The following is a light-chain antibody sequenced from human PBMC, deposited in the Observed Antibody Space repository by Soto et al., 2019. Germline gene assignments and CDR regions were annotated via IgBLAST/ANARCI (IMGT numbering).Light chain of an antibody. Sequence: QSVLTQPRSVSGSPGQSVTISCTGTSSDVCGYKYVSWYQQHPGKVPNLIIYDVSERPSGVPDRFSGSKSGNTASLSISGLQAEDEADYYCCSYAGSYTVLFGGGTKVTVL. CDR1: SSDVCGYKY. J-gene: IGLJ2*01. V-gene: IGLV2-11*01. CDR2: DVS. CDR3: CSYAGSYTVL.